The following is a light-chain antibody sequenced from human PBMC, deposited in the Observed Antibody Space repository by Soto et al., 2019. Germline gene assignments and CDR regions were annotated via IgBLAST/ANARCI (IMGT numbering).Light chain of an antibody. Sequence: EIVLTQSPGTLSLSPGERATLSCRASQSVSSNYLAWYQQKPGQAPRLLIFGASIRATGIPARFSGSGSGTDFTLTISSLEPEDFAVYYCQQYGSGWTFGQGTKV. V-gene: IGKV3-20*01. CDR1: QSVSSNY. CDR2: GAS. CDR3: QQYGSGWT. J-gene: IGKJ1*01.